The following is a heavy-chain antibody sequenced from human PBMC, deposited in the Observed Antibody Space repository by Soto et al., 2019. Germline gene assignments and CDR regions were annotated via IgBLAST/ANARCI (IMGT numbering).Heavy chain of an antibody. V-gene: IGHV4-34*01. CDR1: GDSFSGYS. D-gene: IGHD2-21*01. Sequence: QVQLQQWGAGLLKPSETLSLTCAVYGDSFSGYSWSWIRQSPGKGLEWIGDINHSGRNNFNPSLQSRVTMSVDTSKNQFSLSLSSVTAADTAMYYCVRGATRIQLWPFDFWGQGTLVTVSS. J-gene: IGHJ4*02. CDR2: INHSGRN. CDR3: VRGATRIQLWPFDF.